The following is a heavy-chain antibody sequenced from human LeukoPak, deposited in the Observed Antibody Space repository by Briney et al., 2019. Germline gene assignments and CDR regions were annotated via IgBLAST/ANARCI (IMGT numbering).Heavy chain of an antibody. V-gene: IGHV1-8*02. CDR2: MNPNSGNT. Sequence: ASVKVSCKASGGTFSSYDINWVRQATGQGLEWMGWMNPNSGNTGYAQKFQGRVTMTRNTSISTAYMELSSLRSEDTAVYYCARESSGTLRDAFDIWGQGTMVTVSS. D-gene: IGHD1-26*01. J-gene: IGHJ3*02. CDR3: ARESSGTLRDAFDI. CDR1: GGTFSSYD.